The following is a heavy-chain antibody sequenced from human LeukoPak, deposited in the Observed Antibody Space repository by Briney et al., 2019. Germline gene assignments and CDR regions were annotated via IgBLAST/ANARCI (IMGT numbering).Heavy chain of an antibody. CDR2: ISGRSTDI. CDR3: ARRDYYDSSGYDY. D-gene: IGHD3-22*01. CDR1: GFIFTSYA. V-gene: IGHV3-21*01. Sequence: GGSLRLSCKASGFIFTSYAMNWVRQAPGKGLEWVSSISGRSTDIYYADSVKGRFTISRDNAKNSLYLQMNSLRAEDTAVYYCARRDYYDSSGYDYWGQGTLVTVSS. J-gene: IGHJ4*02.